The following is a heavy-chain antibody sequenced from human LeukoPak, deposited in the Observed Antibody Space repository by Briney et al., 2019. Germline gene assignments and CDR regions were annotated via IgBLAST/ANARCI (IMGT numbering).Heavy chain of an antibody. D-gene: IGHD5-18*01. CDR3: ARDGYAPGLYFDY. Sequence: GGSLRLSCVASGFNFRSYWMNWVRQAPGKGLEWVASIKYDESEKYSVEGRFTISRDNAKNSLYLQTDSLRAGDTAMYYCARDGYAPGLYFDYWGQGTLVTASS. V-gene: IGHV3-7*03. CDR1: GFNFRSYW. J-gene: IGHJ4*02. CDR2: IKYDESEK.